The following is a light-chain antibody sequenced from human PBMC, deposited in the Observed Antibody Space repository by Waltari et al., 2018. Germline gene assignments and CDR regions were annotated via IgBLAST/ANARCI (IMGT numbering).Light chain of an antibody. V-gene: IGKV1-33*01. CDR1: HDISNY. CDR3: QQFDNLVYT. CDR2: DAS. J-gene: IGKJ2*01. Sequence: DIQMTQSPSSLSASVGDRVTITCQTSHDISNYLNWYQQKPGKDPKLLIYDASNLETGVPSRFSGSGSGTDFSFTISSLQPEDIATYYCQQFDNLVYTFGQGTKLEIK.